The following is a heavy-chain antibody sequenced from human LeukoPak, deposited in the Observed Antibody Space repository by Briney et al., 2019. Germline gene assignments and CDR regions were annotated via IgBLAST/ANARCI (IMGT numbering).Heavy chain of an antibody. V-gene: IGHV1-18*01. CDR2: ISAYNVNT. Sequence: ASVRVSCKASGYTFTDFGISWVRQAPGQGVEWMGWISAYNVNTNYAQKLQGGVTMTTDTSTSTAYMELSSLRSADTAVYYRERDLGAEPHTLFFDYWGQGTLVTVSS. J-gene: IGHJ4*02. D-gene: IGHD1-26*01. CDR1: GYTFTDFG. CDR3: ERDLGAEPHTLFFDY.